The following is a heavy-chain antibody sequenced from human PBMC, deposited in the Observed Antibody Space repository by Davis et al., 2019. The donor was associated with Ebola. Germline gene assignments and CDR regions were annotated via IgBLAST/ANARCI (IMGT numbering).Heavy chain of an antibody. J-gene: IGHJ4*02. CDR1: GFTFSSYA. CDR2: ISANTAYI. D-gene: IGHD1-1*01. V-gene: IGHV3-23*01. Sequence: GESLKISCAASGFTFSSYAMSWVRQAPGKGLEWVSGISANTAYINYADSVKGRFTISRDRSKSTLYLQMNSLRVDDTATYYCVRGGMSAYWGQGILVIVSS. CDR3: VRGGMSAY.